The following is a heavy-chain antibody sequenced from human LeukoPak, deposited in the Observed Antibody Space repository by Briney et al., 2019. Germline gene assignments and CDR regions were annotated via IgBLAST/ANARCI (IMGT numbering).Heavy chain of an antibody. CDR1: GFTFSSYS. J-gene: IGHJ5*02. V-gene: IGHV3-21*01. D-gene: IGHD3-10*01. CDR3: AGGPGSHLPPNWFDP. CDR2: ISSRSSYI. Sequence: GGSLRLFFAASGFTFSSYSMNWVRPAPGQGLEWVSSISSRSSYIYYADSVKGRFTISRDNAKNSLYLQMNSLRAEDTAVYYCAGGPGSHLPPNWFDPWGQGTLVTVSS.